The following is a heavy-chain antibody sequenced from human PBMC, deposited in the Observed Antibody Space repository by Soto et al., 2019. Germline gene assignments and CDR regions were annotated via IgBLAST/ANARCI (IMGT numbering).Heavy chain of an antibody. CDR3: AKDLWIQLWSLGMDV. V-gene: IGHV3-30*18. CDR1: GFTFSSYG. D-gene: IGHD5-18*01. CDR2: ISYDGSNK. J-gene: IGHJ6*02. Sequence: GGSLRLSCAASGFTFSSYGMHWVRQAPGKGLEWVAVISYDGSNKYYADSVKGRFTISRDNSKNTLYLQMNSLRAEDTAVYYCAKDLWIQLWSLGMDVWGQGTTVTVSS.